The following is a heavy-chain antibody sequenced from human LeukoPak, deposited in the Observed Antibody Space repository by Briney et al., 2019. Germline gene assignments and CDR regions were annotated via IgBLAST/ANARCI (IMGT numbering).Heavy chain of an antibody. Sequence: PSETLSLTCTVSGGSISGYYWTWIRQPPGKGLEWIGSIYYSGSTYYNPSLKSRVTISVDTSKNQFSLKLSSVTAADTAVYYCARIKVAAGVSSYPFDYWGQGTLVTVSS. D-gene: IGHD6-25*01. CDR3: ARIKVAAGVSSYPFDY. J-gene: IGHJ4*02. CDR2: IYYSGST. CDR1: GGSISGYY. V-gene: IGHV4-59*12.